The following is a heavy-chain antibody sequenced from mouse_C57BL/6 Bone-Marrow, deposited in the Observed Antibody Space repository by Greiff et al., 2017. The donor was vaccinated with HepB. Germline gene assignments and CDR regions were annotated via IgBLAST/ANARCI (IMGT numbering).Heavy chain of an antibody. CDR3: AREGDCNYGAY. D-gene: IGHD2-1*01. CDR2: IYPGGGST. J-gene: IGHJ3*01. Sequence: QVQLQQSDAELVKPGASVKISCKASGYTFTDYSIHWMKQRPGQGLEWIGDIYPGGGSTKYNEKFKGKATLTADKSSSTAYMQLNSLTSEDSEVYVCAREGDCNYGAYWGQGTLVTVSS. CDR1: GYTFTDYS. V-gene: IGHV1-78*01.